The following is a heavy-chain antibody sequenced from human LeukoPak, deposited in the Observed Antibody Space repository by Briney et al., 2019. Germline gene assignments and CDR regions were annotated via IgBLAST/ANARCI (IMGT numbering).Heavy chain of an antibody. D-gene: IGHD2-2*01. CDR2: ISSSGNKI. CDR1: GFPFSSYE. Sequence: PGGSLRLSCAASGFPFSSYEMNWVRQAPGKRLQGVSYISSSGNKIYYAASVKGRFTISRDNAKNSLYLQIDSLRAEDTAVYYCARGQRPQYTSTWDNWFDPWGQGTQVTVSS. CDR3: ARGQRPQYTSTWDNWFDP. V-gene: IGHV3-48*03. J-gene: IGHJ5*02.